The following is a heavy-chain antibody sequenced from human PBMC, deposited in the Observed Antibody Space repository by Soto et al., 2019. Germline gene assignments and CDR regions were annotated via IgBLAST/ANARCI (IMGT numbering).Heavy chain of an antibody. CDR2: ISAFNGNT. CDR3: ARDRGVAPPVAGNTHYYYFMDV. J-gene: IGHJ6*03. Sequence: QDQLVQSGAEVKKPGASVTVSCKASGYSFTNYGVTWVGQAPGQGLEWMGWISAFNGNTHYAQNLQGRVTMTTDASTSTAYMEMRSLRSDDTAVYYCARDRGVAPPVAGNTHYYYFMDVWGKGTTVTVSS. V-gene: IGHV1-18*01. CDR1: GYSFTNYG. D-gene: IGHD6-19*01.